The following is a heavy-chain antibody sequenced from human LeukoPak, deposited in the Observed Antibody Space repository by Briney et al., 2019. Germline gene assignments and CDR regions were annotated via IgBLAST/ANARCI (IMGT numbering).Heavy chain of an antibody. CDR2: IYYSGST. Sequence: SETLSLTCTVSGGSISSSGYYWGWIRPPPGKGLEWFASIYYSGSTYYTPSLKSRVTISVDTSKNQLSLKLSSLTAADTAVYYCARHEYSGSYYGLSWFDPWGQGTLVTVSS. D-gene: IGHD1-26*01. CDR3: ARHEYSGSYYGLSWFDP. J-gene: IGHJ5*02. V-gene: IGHV4-39*01. CDR1: GGSISSSGYY.